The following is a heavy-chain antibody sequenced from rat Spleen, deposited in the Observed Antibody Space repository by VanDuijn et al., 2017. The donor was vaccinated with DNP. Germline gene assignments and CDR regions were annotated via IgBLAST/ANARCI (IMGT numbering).Heavy chain of an antibody. J-gene: IGHJ3*01. CDR2: IWGHGNT. CDR3: TRGGQPWFAY. D-gene: IGHD3-4*01. CDR1: GFSLTNYG. Sequence: QVQLKESGPVLVQASETLSLTCTVSGFSLTNYGVIWVRQSPGKGLEWMGIIWGHGNTDYNSALKSRLSINRDTSKSQVFLKLNILQTEDTAIYYCTRGGQPWFAYWGQGTLVTVSS. V-gene: IGHV2S75*01.